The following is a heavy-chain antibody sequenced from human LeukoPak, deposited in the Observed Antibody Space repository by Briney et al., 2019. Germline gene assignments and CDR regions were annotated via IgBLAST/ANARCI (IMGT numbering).Heavy chain of an antibody. CDR1: GFTFSSYS. Sequence: GGSLRLSCAASGFTFSSYSMNWVRQAPGKGLEWVSSISSSSSYIYYADSVKGRFTISRDNAKNSLYLQMNSLRAEDTAVYYCASGAYYYDSSGSFDYWGQGTLVTVSS. CDR2: ISSSSSYI. V-gene: IGHV3-21*01. J-gene: IGHJ4*02. D-gene: IGHD3-22*01. CDR3: ASGAYYYDSSGSFDY.